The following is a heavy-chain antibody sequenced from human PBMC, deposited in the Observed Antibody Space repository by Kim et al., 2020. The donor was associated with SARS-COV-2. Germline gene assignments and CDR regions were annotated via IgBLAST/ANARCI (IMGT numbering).Heavy chain of an antibody. Sequence: YADSDKGRFTNSRDNAKNSLYLQMNSLRDEDTAVYYCARVSNIASRIPDYWGQGTLVTVSS. J-gene: IGHJ4*02. CDR3: ARVSNIASRIPDY. D-gene: IGHD6-6*01. V-gene: IGHV3-48*02.